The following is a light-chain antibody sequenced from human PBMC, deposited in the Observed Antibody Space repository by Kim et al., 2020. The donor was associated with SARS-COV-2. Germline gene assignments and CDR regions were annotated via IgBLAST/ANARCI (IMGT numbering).Light chain of an antibody. CDR1: SGSIASNY. V-gene: IGLV6-57*01. Sequence: GKTVTISCTRSSGSIASNYVQWYQQRPGSSPTTVIYEDNQSPSGVPDRFSGSIDSSSNSASLTISRLKTEDEADYYCQSYDGSNWVFGGGTQLTVL. CDR2: EDN. J-gene: IGLJ3*02. CDR3: QSYDGSNWV.